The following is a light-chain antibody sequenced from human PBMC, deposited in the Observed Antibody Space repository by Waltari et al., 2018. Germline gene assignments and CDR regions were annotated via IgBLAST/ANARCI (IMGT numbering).Light chain of an antibody. V-gene: IGKV3-11*01. CDR1: QSVGTY. J-gene: IGKJ4*01. Sequence: RSTLSCRASQSVGTYLAWYQQRPGQSPRLLIYEASYRATGIPARFSGSGSETDFTLTISSLQPEDFAVYYCQQRRNWPLTFGGGTRVQI. CDR3: QQRRNWPLT. CDR2: EAS.